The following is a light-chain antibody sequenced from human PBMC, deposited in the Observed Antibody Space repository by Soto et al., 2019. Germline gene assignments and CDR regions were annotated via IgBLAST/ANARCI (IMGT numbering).Light chain of an antibody. CDR3: QTWGTGIVV. CDR2: LNSDGSH. V-gene: IGLV4-69*01. J-gene: IGLJ2*01. CDR1: SGHSSYA. Sequence: QPVLTQSPSASASLGVSVKLTCTLSSGHSSYALAWHQQQPEKGPRYLMKLNSDGSHSKGDGIPDRFSGSSSGAERYLTISSLQSEDEADYYCQTWGTGIVVFGGGTKLTVL.